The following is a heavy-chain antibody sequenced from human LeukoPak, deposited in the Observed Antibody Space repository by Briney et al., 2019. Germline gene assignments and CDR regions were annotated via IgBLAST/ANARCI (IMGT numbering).Heavy chain of an antibody. Sequence: GGSLRLSCAASGFIFSQYSMNWVRQAPGKGLEWVSHLRSCSETFYADSVKGRFTISRDNARNLMYLQMNNLRGEDTAIYYCARDAGNSGYGCDLWGQGTLVTVSS. J-gene: IGHJ5*02. CDR2: LRSCSET. CDR3: ARDAGNSGYGCDL. V-gene: IGHV3-48*01. CDR1: GFIFSQYS. D-gene: IGHD5-12*01.